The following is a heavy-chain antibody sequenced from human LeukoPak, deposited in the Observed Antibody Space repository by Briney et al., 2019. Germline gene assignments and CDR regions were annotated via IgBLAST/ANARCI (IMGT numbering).Heavy chain of an antibody. CDR2: IYTSGST. J-gene: IGHJ5*02. CDR3: ARDMVRGVSLNGFDP. D-gene: IGHD3-10*01. Sequence: WETLSLTCTVSGGSISSYYWSWIRQPAGKGLEWIGRIYTSGSTNYNPSLKSRVTMSVDTSKNQFSLKLSSVTAADTAVYYCARDMVRGVSLNGFDPWGQGTLVIVFS. CDR1: GGSISSYY. V-gene: IGHV4-4*07.